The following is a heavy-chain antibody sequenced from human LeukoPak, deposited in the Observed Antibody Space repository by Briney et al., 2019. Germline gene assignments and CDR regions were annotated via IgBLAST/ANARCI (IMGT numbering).Heavy chain of an antibody. J-gene: IGHJ4*02. Sequence: PAETLSLTCTVSGGSISIYYWSWIRQPPGKGLEWIGYIYNSGNTNYNPSLKSRVTISVDTSKNQFSLKLSSVTAADTAVYYCARAEYYFDYWGQGTLVTVSS. CDR1: GGSISIYY. CDR2: IYNSGNT. D-gene: IGHD3-10*01. V-gene: IGHV4-59*01. CDR3: ARAEYYFDY.